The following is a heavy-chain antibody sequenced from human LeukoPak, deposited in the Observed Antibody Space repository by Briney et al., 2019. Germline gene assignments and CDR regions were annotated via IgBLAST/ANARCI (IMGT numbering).Heavy chain of an antibody. Sequence: PSETLSLTCAVYGGSFSGYYWSWIRQPPGKGLEWIGEIDHSGSTNYNPSLKSRVTISVDTSKNQFSLKLSSVTAADTAVYYCARGFLGYGYVYWCDPWGQGTLVTVSS. V-gene: IGHV4-34*01. J-gene: IGHJ5*02. CDR3: ARGFLGYGYVYWCDP. CDR1: GGSFSGYY. D-gene: IGHD5-18*01. CDR2: IDHSGST.